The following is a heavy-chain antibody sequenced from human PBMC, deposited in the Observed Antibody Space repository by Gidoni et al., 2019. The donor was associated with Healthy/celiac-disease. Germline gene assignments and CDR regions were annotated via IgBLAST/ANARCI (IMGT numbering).Heavy chain of an antibody. CDR2: IYYSWST. Sequence: QVQLPESGPGLVKPSETLSLNCNVSGCSLSSYYWSWIRQPPGKGLEWIGYIYYSWSTNYNPALKSRVTISVDTSKNQFSLKLSSVTAADTAVYYCARTVVPAASVFLRFDPWGQGTLVTVSS. V-gene: IGHV4-59*01. CDR3: ARTVVPAASVFLRFDP. CDR1: GCSLSSYY. D-gene: IGHD2-2*01. J-gene: IGHJ5*02.